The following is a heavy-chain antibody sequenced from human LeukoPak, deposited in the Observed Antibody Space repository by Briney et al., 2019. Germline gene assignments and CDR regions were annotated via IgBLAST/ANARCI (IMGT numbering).Heavy chain of an antibody. Sequence: SETLSLTCTVSGGSISSSSYYWGWIRQPPGKGLEWIGSIYYSGSTYYNPSLKSRVTISVDTSKNQFSLNLSSVTAADTAMYYCARTISKWIPNWFDPWGQGTLVTVSS. CDR3: ARTISKWIPNWFDP. V-gene: IGHV4-39*07. J-gene: IGHJ5*02. CDR1: GGSISSSSYY. CDR2: IYYSGST. D-gene: IGHD5-12*01.